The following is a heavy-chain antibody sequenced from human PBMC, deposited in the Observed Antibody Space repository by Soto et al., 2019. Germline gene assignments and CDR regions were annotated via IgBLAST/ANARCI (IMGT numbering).Heavy chain of an antibody. CDR1: GFSFADYA. CDR2: ISWNSGTI. V-gene: IGHV3-9*01. Sequence: GGSLRLSCAASGFSFADYAMHWVRQAPGKGLEWVSGISWNSGTIGYADSVKGRFTISRDNAKNSLYLQMNSLRAEDTALYYCAKSTGGTANGMGVWGQGTTVTVSS. J-gene: IGHJ6*02. D-gene: IGHD2-8*02. CDR3: AKSTGGTANGMGV.